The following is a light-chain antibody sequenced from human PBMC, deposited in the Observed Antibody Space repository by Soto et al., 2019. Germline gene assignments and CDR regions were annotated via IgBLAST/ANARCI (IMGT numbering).Light chain of an antibody. CDR3: QQYSSSPAS. CDR1: QSVSSSY. V-gene: IGKV3-20*01. Sequence: EIVLTQSPGTLSLSPGERATRSCRASQSVSSSYLAWYQQKPGQAPRLLIYGASSRAAGIPDRFSGSGSGTDFTLTISRLEPEDFAVYFCQQYSSSPASFGGGTKVEIK. CDR2: GAS. J-gene: IGKJ4*01.